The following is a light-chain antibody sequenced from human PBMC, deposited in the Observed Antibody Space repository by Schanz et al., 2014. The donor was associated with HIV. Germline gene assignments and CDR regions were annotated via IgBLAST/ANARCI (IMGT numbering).Light chain of an antibody. V-gene: IGLV1-44*01. CDR3: AAWDDSLNGVV. Sequence: QSVLTQPPSTSGTPGQKVTISCSGGSSNVGTNPVSWYQQFPGTAPKLLIYSNDQRPSGVPDRFSGSKSGTSASLAISGLQSADEAEYYCAAWDDSLNGVVFGGGTKLTVL. J-gene: IGLJ2*01. CDR1: SSNVGTNP. CDR2: SND.